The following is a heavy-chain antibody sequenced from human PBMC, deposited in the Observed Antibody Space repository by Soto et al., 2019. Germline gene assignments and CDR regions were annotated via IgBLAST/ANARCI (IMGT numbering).Heavy chain of an antibody. J-gene: IGHJ6*02. CDR3: ARVGAYDFWSGYYTLSYYYYGMDV. D-gene: IGHD3-3*01. CDR2: INAGNGNT. CDR1: GYTFTSYA. V-gene: IGHV1-3*01. Sequence: GASVKVSCKASGYTFTSYAMHWVRQAPGQRLEWMGWINAGNGNTKYSQKFQGRVTITRDTSASTAYMELSSLRSEDTAVYYCARVGAYDFWSGYYTLSYYYYGMDVWGQGTTVTVSS.